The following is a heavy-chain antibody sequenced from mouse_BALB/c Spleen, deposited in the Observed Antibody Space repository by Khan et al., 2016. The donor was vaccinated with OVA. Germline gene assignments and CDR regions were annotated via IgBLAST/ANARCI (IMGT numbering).Heavy chain of an antibody. V-gene: IGHV1-20*02. J-gene: IGHJ2*01. CDR3: ARIYGSYFDY. D-gene: IGHD1-1*01. CDR1: GYSFTGYF. CDR2: INPHIGET. Sequence: VQLQQSGPELVKPGASVKISCKASGYSFTGYFMNWVMQSHGKSLEWIGRINPHIGETFYNQKFKGKATLTVDESSRTAQLELRSLASEDSAVYYCARIYGSYFDYWGQGTTLTVSS.